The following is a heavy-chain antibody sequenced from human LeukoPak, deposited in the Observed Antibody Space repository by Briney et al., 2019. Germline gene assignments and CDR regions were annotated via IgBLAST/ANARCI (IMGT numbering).Heavy chain of an antibody. CDR1: GFTFSNAW. CDR2: ISGSGGST. CDR3: AKVRRLVRSYFDY. D-gene: IGHD6-19*01. Sequence: PGGSLRLSCAASGFTFSNAWMSWVRQAPGKGLEWVSAISGSGGSTYYADSVKGRFTISRDNSKNTLYLQMNSLRAEDTAVYYCAKVRRLVRSYFDYWGQGTLVTVSS. V-gene: IGHV3-23*01. J-gene: IGHJ4*02.